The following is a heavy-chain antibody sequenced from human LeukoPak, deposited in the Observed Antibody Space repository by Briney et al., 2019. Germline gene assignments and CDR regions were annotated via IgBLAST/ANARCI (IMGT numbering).Heavy chain of an antibody. V-gene: IGHV4-59*13. CDR3: ARDAGATAY. CDR2: IHYSGST. J-gene: IGHJ4*02. Sequence: SETLSLTCTVSGVSISTDYWTWVRQSPGKGLEWIGYIHYSGSTSYNPSLKSRVTISVDTSKNQFSLKLTSVTSADTTVYYCARDAGATAYWGQGALVTVSS. CDR1: GVSISTDY. D-gene: IGHD4/OR15-4a*01.